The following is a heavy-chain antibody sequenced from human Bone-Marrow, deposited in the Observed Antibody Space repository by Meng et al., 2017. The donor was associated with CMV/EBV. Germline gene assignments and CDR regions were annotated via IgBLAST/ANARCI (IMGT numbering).Heavy chain of an antibody. J-gene: IGHJ4*02. CDR2: VILGFGTT. CDR1: GGTFSSYR. CDR3: ARVGYCSSTSCPNDY. D-gene: IGHD2-2*01. V-gene: IGHV1-69*05. Sequence: SVKVSCKASGGTFSSYRINWVRQAPGQGVEWMGGVILGFGTTNYAQKFQDRVTFSTDESTSTAYMDLNSLRSEDTAVYYCARVGYCSSTSCPNDYWGQGTLVTVYS.